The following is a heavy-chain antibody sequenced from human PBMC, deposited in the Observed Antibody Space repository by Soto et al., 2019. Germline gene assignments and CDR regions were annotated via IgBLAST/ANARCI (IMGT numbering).Heavy chain of an antibody. J-gene: IGHJ5*02. CDR3: VRDKYRNYVTYFDP. V-gene: IGHV3-11*01. Sequence: QVQLVESGGGLVKPGGSLRLSCAGSGFTFRDYYMGWIRQAPGQGLEWVSYISSSGSTTYYADSVKGRFTISRDNAKNSLYLQMTSLRAEDTAIYYCVRDKYRNYVTYFDPWGQGTLVTVSS. CDR2: ISSSGSTT. CDR1: GFTFRDYY. D-gene: IGHD4-4*01.